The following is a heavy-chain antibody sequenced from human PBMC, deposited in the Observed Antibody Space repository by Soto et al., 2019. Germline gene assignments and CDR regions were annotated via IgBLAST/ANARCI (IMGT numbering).Heavy chain of an antibody. CDR2: ISWNSGSI. Sequence: GGSLRLSCAASGFTFDDYAMHWVRQAPGKGLEWVSGISWNSGSIGYADSVKGRFTISRDNAKNSLYLQMNSLRAEDTALYYCAKATDSGYDSADAFDIWGQGTMVTVSS. D-gene: IGHD5-12*01. CDR3: AKATDSGYDSADAFDI. CDR1: GFTFDDYA. J-gene: IGHJ3*02. V-gene: IGHV3-9*01.